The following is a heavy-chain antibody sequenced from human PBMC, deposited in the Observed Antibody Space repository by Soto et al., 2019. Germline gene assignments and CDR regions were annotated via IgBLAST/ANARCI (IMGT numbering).Heavy chain of an antibody. J-gene: IGHJ6*03. D-gene: IGHD1-1*01. CDR2: MNPNSGNT. Sequence: QVQLVQSGAEVKKPGASVKVSCKASGYTFTSYDINWVRQATGQGLEWVGWMNPNSGNTGYAQKFQDRVTMTRNTSISTAYMELSSLRSEDTAVYYCGRPPWTAQGRDTYYYYMDVWGKGTTVTVS. CDR3: GRPPWTAQGRDTYYYYMDV. CDR1: GYTFTSYD. V-gene: IGHV1-8*01.